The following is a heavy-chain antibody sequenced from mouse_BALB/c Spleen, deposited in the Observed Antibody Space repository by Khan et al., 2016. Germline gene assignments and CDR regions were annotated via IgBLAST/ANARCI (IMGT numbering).Heavy chain of an antibody. CDR2: INPDSSTI. CDR3: EIPPLYYGYAWFAY. CDR1: GFDFSRYW. D-gene: IGHD1-2*01. V-gene: IGHV4-1*02. J-gene: IGHJ3*01. Sequence: EVQLQESGGGLVQPGGSLKLSCAASGFDFSRYWMSWVRQAPGKGLEWIGEINPDSSTINYTPSLKDKFIISRDNAKNTLYLQMSKVRSEDTALYYCEIPPLYYGYAWFAYWGQGTLVTVSA.